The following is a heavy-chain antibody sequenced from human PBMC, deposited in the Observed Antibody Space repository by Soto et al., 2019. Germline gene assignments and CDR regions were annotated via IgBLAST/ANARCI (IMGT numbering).Heavy chain of an antibody. CDR2: IYYSGST. CDR3: ARSNSRGGGVFDY. D-gene: IGHD3-16*01. Sequence: QVQLQESGPGLVKPSQTLSLTCTVSGGSISSGDYYWSWIRQPPGKGLEWIGYIYYSGSTYYNPSRKGRVTIPVDTPKNQFPLRLTSVTAADTAVYYCARSNSRGGGVFDYWGQGTLVTVSS. V-gene: IGHV4-30-4*01. CDR1: GGSISSGDYY. J-gene: IGHJ4*02.